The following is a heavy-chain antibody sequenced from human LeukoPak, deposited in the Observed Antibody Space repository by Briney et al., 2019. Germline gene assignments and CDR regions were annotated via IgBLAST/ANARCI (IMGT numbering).Heavy chain of an antibody. V-gene: IGHV3-30*14. CDR3: ARGVYYYDSSGYPFDY. Sequence: GGSLRLSCAASGFTFSRYAMHWVRQAPGKGLEWVTIISYDGSNKYYADSVKGRFTISRDNSKNTLYLQMGSLRAEDMAVYYCARGVYYYDSSGYPFDYWGQGTLVTVSS. CDR1: GFTFSRYA. CDR2: ISYDGSNK. D-gene: IGHD3-22*01. J-gene: IGHJ4*02.